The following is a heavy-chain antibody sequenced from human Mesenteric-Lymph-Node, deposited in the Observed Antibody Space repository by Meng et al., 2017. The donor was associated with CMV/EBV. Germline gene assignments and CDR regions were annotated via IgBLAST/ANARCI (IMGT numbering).Heavy chain of an antibody. CDR2: IFPSGTT. V-gene: IGHV4-31*03. CDR1: GVFISNDDAY. D-gene: IGHD2/OR15-2a*01. CDR3: ARGGQVLDF. J-gene: IGHJ4*02. Sequence: TCNVSGVFISNDDAYWTWSRQHTGEGLEWIGYIFPSGTTYYNPSLRSRLTITVDTSNNQFSLRLASVTAADTAVYYCARGGQVLDFWGPGTLVTVSS.